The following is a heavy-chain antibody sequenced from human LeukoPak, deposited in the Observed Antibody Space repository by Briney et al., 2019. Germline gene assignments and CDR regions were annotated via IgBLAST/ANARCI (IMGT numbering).Heavy chain of an antibody. Sequence: EASVKVSCKASGDTFIPYTFSWVRQAPGQGLEWIGRIIPSLDVANYAHKFQGRVTLSVDRDTATTYMEVTSLRSEDTAIYYCARDHCSPGTCLGGHWGQGTLLTVSS. V-gene: IGHV1-69*04. CDR2: IIPSLDVA. J-gene: IGHJ4*02. CDR3: ARDHCSPGTCLGGH. CDR1: GDTFIPYT. D-gene: IGHD2-15*01.